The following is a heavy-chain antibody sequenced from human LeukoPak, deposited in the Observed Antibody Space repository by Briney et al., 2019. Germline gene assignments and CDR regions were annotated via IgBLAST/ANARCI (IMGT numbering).Heavy chain of an antibody. CDR3: ARERIVVVPAASPPGL. J-gene: IGHJ2*01. CDR1: GFTFSGFW. Sequence: GGSLRLSCAASGFTFSGFWMHWVRQAPGKGLVWVSCISFDGSDATYADSVKGRFTISRDNAKNTLHLQMDSLTVEDTAVYYCARERIVVVPAASPPGLWGRGTLVTVSS. V-gene: IGHV3-74*01. CDR2: ISFDGSDA. D-gene: IGHD2-2*01.